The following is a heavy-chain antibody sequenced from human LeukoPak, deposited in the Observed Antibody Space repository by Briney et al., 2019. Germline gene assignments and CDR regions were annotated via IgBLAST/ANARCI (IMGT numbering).Heavy chain of an antibody. CDR1: GFTFSSYG. Sequence: GGSLRLSCAASGFTFSSYGMHWVRQAPGKGLEWVAVISYDGSNKYYADSVKGRFTISRDNSKNTLYLQMNSLRAEDTAVYYCAKLHSYGYYYYYGTDVWGQGTTVTVSS. V-gene: IGHV3-30*18. J-gene: IGHJ6*02. CDR3: AKLHSYGYYYYYGTDV. CDR2: ISYDGSNK. D-gene: IGHD5-18*01.